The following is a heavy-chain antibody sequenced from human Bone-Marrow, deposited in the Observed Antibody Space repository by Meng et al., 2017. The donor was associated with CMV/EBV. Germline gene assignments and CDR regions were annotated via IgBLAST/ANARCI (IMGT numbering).Heavy chain of an antibody. CDR1: GYTFTGYY. CDR2: INPNSGGT. V-gene: IGHV1-2*02. CDR3: AVAVAGYYYYGMDV. J-gene: IGHJ6*02. Sequence: ASVKVSCKASGYTFTGYYMHWVRQAPGQGLEWMGWINPNSGGTNYAQKFQGRVTMTRDTSIGTAYMELSRLRSDDTAVYYCAVAVAGYYYYGMDVWGQGTTVTVSS. D-gene: IGHD6-19*01.